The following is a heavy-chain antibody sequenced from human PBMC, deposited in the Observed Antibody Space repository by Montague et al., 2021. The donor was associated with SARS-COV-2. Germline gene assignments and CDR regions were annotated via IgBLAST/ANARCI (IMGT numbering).Heavy chain of an antibody. J-gene: IGHJ6*02. CDR1: GGSISSSSYY. CDR3: AREYRLQYLEWTGTLYDYYGMDI. D-gene: IGHD3-3*01. V-gene: IGHV4-61*01. CDR2: NSDRGRS. Sequence: SETLSLTCTVSGGSISSSSYYWGWIRQPPGKGLEWIGFNSDRGRSNYNPSLRSRVAISIDTANNRLSLNLGSVTAADTAVYYCAREYRLQYLEWTGTLYDYYGMDIWGQGTTVTVSS.